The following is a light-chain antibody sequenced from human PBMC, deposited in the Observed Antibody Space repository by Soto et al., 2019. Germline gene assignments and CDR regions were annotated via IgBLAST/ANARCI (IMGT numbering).Light chain of an antibody. V-gene: IGKV3-15*01. Sequence: EIVMTQSPATLSVSPGERATLSCRASLSISNNVAWYQQKPDQAPRLLIYGTSTRATDIPVRFSGSGSGTEFTLTISSLQSEDFAVYYCQQYRKWPPGSFGPGTKVDIK. CDR1: LSISNN. CDR2: GTS. J-gene: IGKJ3*01. CDR3: QQYRKWPPGS.